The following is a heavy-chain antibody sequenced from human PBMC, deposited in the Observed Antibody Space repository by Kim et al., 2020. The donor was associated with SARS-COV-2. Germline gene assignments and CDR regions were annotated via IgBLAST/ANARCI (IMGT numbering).Heavy chain of an antibody. J-gene: IGHJ4*02. Sequence: GGSLRLSCAASGFTFSSYGMHWVRQAPGKGLEWVAVIWYDGSNKYYAHSVKGRFTISRDNSKNTLYLQMNSLRAEDTAVYYCARGVEELAVTRGFDYWGQGTLVTVSS. CDR3: ARGVEELAVTRGFDY. V-gene: IGHV3-33*01. D-gene: IGHD1-1*01. CDR2: IWYDGSNK. CDR1: GFTFSSYG.